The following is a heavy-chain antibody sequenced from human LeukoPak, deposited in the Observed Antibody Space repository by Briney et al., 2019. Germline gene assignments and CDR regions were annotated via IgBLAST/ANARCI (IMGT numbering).Heavy chain of an antibody. J-gene: IGHJ4*02. D-gene: IGHD3-22*01. CDR2: ISISSSYV. CDR1: GFTFSSCS. Sequence: GGSLRLSCAASGFTFSSCSINWVRQAPGKGLEWVSSISISSSYVYYADSVKGRFTISRDNAKNSLYLQMNSLRAEDTAVYYCARGPQKNGHSSGYPGYFDYWGQGTLVTVSS. V-gene: IGHV3-21*06. CDR3: ARGPQKNGHSSGYPGYFDY.